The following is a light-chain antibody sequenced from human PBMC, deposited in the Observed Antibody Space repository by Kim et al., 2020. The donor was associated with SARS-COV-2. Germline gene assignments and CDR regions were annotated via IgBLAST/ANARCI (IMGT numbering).Light chain of an antibody. Sequence: QSALTQPASVSGSPGQSITISCTGTSSDVGGYNAVSWYQQHPGKAPKLTIYDFIKRPSGVSTRFSGSKSGNTASLTISGLQAEDEADYYCSSYTGTSIVIFGGGTQLTVL. CDR1: SSDVGGYNA. V-gene: IGLV2-14*01. CDR2: DFI. CDR3: SSYTGTSIVI. J-gene: IGLJ2*01.